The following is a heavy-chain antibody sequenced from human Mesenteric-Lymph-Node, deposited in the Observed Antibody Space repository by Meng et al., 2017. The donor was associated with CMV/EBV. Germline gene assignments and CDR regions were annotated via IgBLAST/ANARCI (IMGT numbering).Heavy chain of an antibody. CDR3: ARVAPYRSAWSHFDY. Sequence: GESLKISCAASGFTFRSYAMSWVRQAPGKGLEWVSALSGSGGGTYYADSVKGRFTISRDNAKNTLYLQMNNLRAEDSAVYFCARVAPYRSAWSHFDYWGQGTPVTVSS. CDR2: LSGSGGGT. J-gene: IGHJ4*02. D-gene: IGHD6-19*01. CDR1: GFTFRSYA. V-gene: IGHV3-23*01.